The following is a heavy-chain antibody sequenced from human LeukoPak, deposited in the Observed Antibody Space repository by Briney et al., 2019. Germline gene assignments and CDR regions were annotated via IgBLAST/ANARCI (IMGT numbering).Heavy chain of an antibody. CDR3: ARQGTVTTLPFDS. V-gene: IGHV5-51*01. D-gene: IGHD4-17*01. CDR2: IYPGDSDT. Sequence: GGSLKISCQGSGYIFSRFWIGWVRQMPGRGLEWMGIIYPGDSDTRYNSSFQGQVTISVDKSINTAYLQWSSLKASDTAIYYCARQGTVTTLPFDSWGQGTLVTVSS. CDR1: GYIFSRFW. J-gene: IGHJ4*02.